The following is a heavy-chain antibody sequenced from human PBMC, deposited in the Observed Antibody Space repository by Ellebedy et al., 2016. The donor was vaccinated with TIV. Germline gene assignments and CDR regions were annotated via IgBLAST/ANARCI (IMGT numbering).Heavy chain of an antibody. CDR1: GYTFTSYG. J-gene: IGHJ4*02. CDR2: ISGYSGNT. Sequence: AASVKVSCKTSGYTFTSYGISWVRQAPGQGLEWMGWISGYSGNTKYAQKLQGRVTMTSDKSTSTAYMELRSLRSDDTAVYYCARDPPGGNRGDYWGQGTLVTVSS. V-gene: IGHV1-18*01. D-gene: IGHD4-23*01. CDR3: ARDPPGGNRGDY.